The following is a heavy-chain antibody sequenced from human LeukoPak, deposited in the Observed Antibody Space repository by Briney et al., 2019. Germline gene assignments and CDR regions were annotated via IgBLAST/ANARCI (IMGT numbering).Heavy chain of an antibody. D-gene: IGHD1/OR15-1a*01. V-gene: IGHV4-38-2*02. CDR3: ASLLAGTYYFDY. CDR2: IHHSGPT. Sequence: SETLSLTCTVSHYSITSAYYWGWIRRPPGQGLEWIGPIHHSGPTYYNPSLKSRVTISVDTSKNQFSLNLSSVTASDTAMYYCASLLAGTYYFDYWGQGTLVTVSS. CDR1: HYSITSAYY. J-gene: IGHJ4*02.